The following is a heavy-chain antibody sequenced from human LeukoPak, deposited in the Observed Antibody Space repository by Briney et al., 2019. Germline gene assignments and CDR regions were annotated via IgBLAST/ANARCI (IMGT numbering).Heavy chain of an antibody. D-gene: IGHD4-17*01. Sequence: SETLSLTCSVSGGSISTYYWSWIRQPAGKGLEWIGRFYTSGNSYRNPSLKSRVTMSVDTSKNQFSLKLTSVTAADTAVYYCARLSTVTTSFDYWGQGTLVTVSS. V-gene: IGHV4-4*07. CDR2: FYTSGNS. J-gene: IGHJ4*02. CDR1: GGSISTYY. CDR3: ARLSTVTTSFDY.